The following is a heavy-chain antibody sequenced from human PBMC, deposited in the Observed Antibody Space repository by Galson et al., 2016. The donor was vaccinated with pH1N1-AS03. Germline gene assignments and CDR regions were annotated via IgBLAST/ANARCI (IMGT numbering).Heavy chain of an antibody. CDR1: GYTFTSYA. Sequence: SVKVSCKASGYTFTSYAMHWVRQAPGQRLEWMGWINAGNGNTKYSQKFQGRVTITRDTSASTAYMELSSLRSEDTAVYYCARDLGYGIKGYGFDNWGQGTLVTVSS. CDR2: INAGNGNT. D-gene: IGHD5-12*01. J-gene: IGHJ4*02. V-gene: IGHV1-3*01. CDR3: ARDLGYGIKGYGFDN.